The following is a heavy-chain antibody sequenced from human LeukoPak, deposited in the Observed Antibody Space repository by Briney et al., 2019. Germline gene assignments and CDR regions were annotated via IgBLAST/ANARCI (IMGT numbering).Heavy chain of an antibody. CDR2: IIPIFGTG. J-gene: IGHJ5*02. V-gene: IGHV1-69*06. Sequence: GASVKVSCKASGGTFSSYAISWVRQAPGQGLEWMGGIIPIFGTGNYAQKFQGRVTITADKSTSTAYMELSSLRSEDTAVYYCARDLAEAGIGMNWFDPWGQGTLVTVSS. CDR3: ARDLAEAGIGMNWFDP. D-gene: IGHD6-13*01. CDR1: GGTFSSYA.